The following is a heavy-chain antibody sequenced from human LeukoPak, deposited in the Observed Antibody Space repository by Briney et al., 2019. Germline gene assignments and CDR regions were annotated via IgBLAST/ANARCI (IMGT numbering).Heavy chain of an antibody. V-gene: IGHV3-33*08. J-gene: IGHJ4*02. D-gene: IGHD4-17*01. Sequence: SGGSLRLSCAASGFTFSSYWMHWVRQAPGKGLEWVAVIWYDGSNKYYADSVKGRFTISRDNSKNTLYLQMNSLRAEDTAVYYCARDARHYGDYGDFDYWGQGTLVTVSS. CDR2: IWYDGSNK. CDR3: ARDARHYGDYGDFDY. CDR1: GFTFSSYW.